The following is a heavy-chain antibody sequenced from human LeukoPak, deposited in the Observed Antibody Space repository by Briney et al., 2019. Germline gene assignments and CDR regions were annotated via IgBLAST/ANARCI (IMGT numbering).Heavy chain of an antibody. CDR2: INHSRST. V-gene: IGHV4-34*01. CDR1: GGSFSGYY. Sequence: SETLSLTCAVYGGSFSGYYWSWIRQPPGKGLEWIGEINHSRSTNYNPSLKSRVTISVDTSKNQFSLKLSSVTAADTAVYYCAVFPGMDVWGQGTTVTVSS. CDR3: AVFPGMDV. J-gene: IGHJ6*02.